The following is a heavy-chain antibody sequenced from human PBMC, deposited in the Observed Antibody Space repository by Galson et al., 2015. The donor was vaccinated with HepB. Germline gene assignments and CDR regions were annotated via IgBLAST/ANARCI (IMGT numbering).Heavy chain of an antibody. CDR1: GYTFSDST. D-gene: IGHD3-10*01. CDR3: ARVGDNMIQGEGLDL. Sequence: SVKVSCKASGYTFSDSTIHWVRQAPGQGLEWMGRINPKSGGTKYAQKFQGRVNMTRATSANTAYVELNRVTSDDTAVYYCARVGDNMIQGEGLDLWGQGTLVTVSS. J-gene: IGHJ5*02. V-gene: IGHV1-2*06. CDR2: INPKSGGT.